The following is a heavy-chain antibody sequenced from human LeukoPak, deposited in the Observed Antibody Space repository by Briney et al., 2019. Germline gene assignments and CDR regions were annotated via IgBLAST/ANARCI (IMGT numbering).Heavy chain of an antibody. D-gene: IGHD6-13*01. CDR2: ISYNSGTT. CDR3: ARHGIAGAGSDY. V-gene: IGHV4-39*01. CDR1: GASITTGTYF. J-gene: IGHJ4*02. Sequence: SGTLSLTCTISGASITTGTYFWGWTRQPPGKGLEWIATISYNSGTTHYNPSLKSRVTISIDTSKNQFSLRLTSVTAADTAVYYCARHGIAGAGSDYWGQGTLVTVSS.